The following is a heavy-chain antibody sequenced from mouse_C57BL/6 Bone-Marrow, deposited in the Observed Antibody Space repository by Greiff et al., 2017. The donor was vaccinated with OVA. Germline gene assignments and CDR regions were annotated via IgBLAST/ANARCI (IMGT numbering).Heavy chain of an antibody. Sequence: VQLQQPGAELVKPGASVKLSCTASGYTFTSYWMHWVKQRPGKGLEWIGMIRPNSGSINYNETLKSTAPMTVDHSSSTAYMQLSSLTSYDSAVYYCARVDYWDAMDYGGQGTSVTVSS. V-gene: IGHV1-64*01. CDR1: GYTFTSYW. D-gene: IGHD1-1*01. CDR3: ARVDYWDAMDY. J-gene: IGHJ4*01. CDR2: IRPNSGSI.